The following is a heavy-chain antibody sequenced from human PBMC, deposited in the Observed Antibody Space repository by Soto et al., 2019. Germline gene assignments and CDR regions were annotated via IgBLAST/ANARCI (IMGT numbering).Heavy chain of an antibody. CDR2: ISAYNGNT. V-gene: IGHV1-18*01. CDR1: GGTFSSYA. D-gene: IGHD2-15*01. CDR3: ARDLASSNCSGGSCYHYYYMDV. J-gene: IGHJ6*03. Sequence: ASVKVSCKASGGTFSSYAISWVRQAPGQGLEWMGWISAYNGNTNYAQKLQGRVTMTTDTSTSTAYMELRSLRSDDTAVYYCARDLASSNCSGGSCYHYYYMDVWGKGTTVTVSS.